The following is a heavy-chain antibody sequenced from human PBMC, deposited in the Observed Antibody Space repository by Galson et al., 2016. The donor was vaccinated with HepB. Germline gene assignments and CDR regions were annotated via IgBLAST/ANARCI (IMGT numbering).Heavy chain of an antibody. CDR2: IKQDGSVK. CDR1: GLTFSDYW. V-gene: IGHV3-7*03. Sequence: SLRLSCAASGLTFSDYWMSWVSQAPGKGLEYVANIKQDGSVKYYVDSVKGRFTISRDNGKNSLYLQMNSLRVEDTAVYYCARGFKDWGQGTLVTVSS. J-gene: IGHJ1*01. CDR3: ARGFKD.